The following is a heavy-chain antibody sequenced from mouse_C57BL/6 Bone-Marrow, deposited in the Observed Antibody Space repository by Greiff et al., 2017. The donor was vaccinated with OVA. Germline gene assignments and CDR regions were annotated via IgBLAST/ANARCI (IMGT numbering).Heavy chain of an antibody. CDR2: INPGSGGT. D-gene: IGHD1-1*01. V-gene: IGHV1-54*01. CDR3: ARNGYGSSYEYFDY. CDR1: GYAFTNYL. Sequence: QVQLQQSGAELVRPGTSVKVSCKASGYAFTNYLIAWVKQRPGQGLEWIGVINPGSGGTNYNEKFKGKATLTADKSSSTAYMQLSSLTSEDSAVYFCARNGYGSSYEYFDYWGQGTTLTVSS. J-gene: IGHJ2*01.